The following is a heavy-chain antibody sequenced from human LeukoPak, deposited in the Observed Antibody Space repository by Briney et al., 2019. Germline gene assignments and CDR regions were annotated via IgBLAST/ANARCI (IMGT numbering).Heavy chain of an antibody. Sequence: ASVTVSCKASGYTFTSYGISWVRQAPGQGLEWMGWISAYNGNTNYAQKLQGRVTMTTDTSTSTAYMELRSLRSDDTAVYYCARGVRGTTGILPSLFDYWGQGTLVTVSS. CDR2: ISAYNGNT. V-gene: IGHV1-18*04. J-gene: IGHJ4*02. CDR3: ARGVRGTTGILPSLFDY. D-gene: IGHD1-1*01. CDR1: GYTFTSYG.